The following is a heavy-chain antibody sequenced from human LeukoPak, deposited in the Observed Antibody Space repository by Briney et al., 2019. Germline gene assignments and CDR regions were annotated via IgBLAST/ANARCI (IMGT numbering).Heavy chain of an antibody. CDR2: ISYDGSNK. J-gene: IGHJ4*02. CDR1: GFTFSSYG. Sequence: PGRSLRLSCAASGFTFSSYGMHWVRQAPGKGLEWVAVISYDGSNKYYADSVKGRFTISRDNSKNTLYLQMNSLRAEDTAVYYCAKESLTGDYFDYWGQGTLVTVSS. V-gene: IGHV3-30*18. CDR3: AKESLTGDYFDY. D-gene: IGHD1-14*01.